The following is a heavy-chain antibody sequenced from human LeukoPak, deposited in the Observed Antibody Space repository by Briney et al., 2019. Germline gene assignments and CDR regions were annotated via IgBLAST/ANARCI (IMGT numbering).Heavy chain of an antibody. Sequence: GGSLRLSCAASGFTFSSYGMPWVRQAPGKGLEWVAVIWYDGSKREYGDSVKGRFTVSRDDSKNTLYLQMNSLRAEDTAVYYCAREASGYYRDFWGQGTLVTVSS. CDR1: GFTFSSYG. CDR3: AREASGYYRDF. CDR2: IWYDGSKR. D-gene: IGHD3-3*01. J-gene: IGHJ4*02. V-gene: IGHV3-33*01.